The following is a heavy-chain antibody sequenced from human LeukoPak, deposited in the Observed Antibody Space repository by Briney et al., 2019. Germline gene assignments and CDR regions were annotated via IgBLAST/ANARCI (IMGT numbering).Heavy chain of an antibody. Sequence: SETLSLTCTVSGGSISSSSYYWGWIRQPPGKGLEWIGSIYYSGSTYYNPSLKSRVTISVDTSKNQFSLKLSSVTAADTAVYYCARHGPEVDSYGYDYWGQGTLVTVSS. V-gene: IGHV4-39*01. J-gene: IGHJ4*02. CDR1: GGSISSSSYY. CDR3: ARHGPEVDSYGYDY. D-gene: IGHD5-18*01. CDR2: IYYSGST.